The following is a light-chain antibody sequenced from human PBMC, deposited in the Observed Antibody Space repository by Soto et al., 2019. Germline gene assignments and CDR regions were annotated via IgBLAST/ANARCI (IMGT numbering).Light chain of an antibody. V-gene: IGKV3-15*01. CDR3: QQYNYWPPYT. CDR2: GAS. CDR1: QSVSSN. J-gene: IGKJ2*01. Sequence: EIVMTQSPATLSVSPGERVTLSCRASQSVSSNLVWYQQKPGQAPRLLIYGASTMATGIPARFSGSGSGTEFTLTISSLQSEDFAVYYCQQYNYWPPYTYGQGTKLEIK.